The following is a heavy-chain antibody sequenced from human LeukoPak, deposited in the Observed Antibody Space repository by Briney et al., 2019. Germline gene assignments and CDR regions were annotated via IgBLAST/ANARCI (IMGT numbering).Heavy chain of an antibody. CDR1: GYTFTGYY. D-gene: IGHD3-3*01. J-gene: IGHJ6*02. V-gene: IGHV1-2*02. Sequence: ASVKVSCKASGYTFTGYYMHWVRQAPRQGLEWMGWINPNSGGTNYAQKFQGRVTMTRDTSISTAYMELSRLRSDDTAVYYCARDSSGYDFWSGYYNYYYGMDVWGQGTTVTVSS. CDR3: ARDSSGYDFWSGYYNYYYGMDV. CDR2: INPNSGGT.